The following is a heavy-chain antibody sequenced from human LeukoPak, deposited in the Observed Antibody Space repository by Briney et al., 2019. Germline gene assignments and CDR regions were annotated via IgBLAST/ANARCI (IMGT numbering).Heavy chain of an antibody. CDR3: ARDQRYCSGGSCYSAHAFDI. D-gene: IGHD2-15*01. V-gene: IGHV3-30-3*01. Sequence: GGSLRLSCAASGFTFSNYAMHWVRQAPGKGLEWVAIISYDGSNKYYADSVKGRFTISRDNSKNTLYLQMNSPRAEDTAVYYCARDQRYCSGGSCYSAHAFDIWGQGTMVTVSS. J-gene: IGHJ3*02. CDR2: ISYDGSNK. CDR1: GFTFSNYA.